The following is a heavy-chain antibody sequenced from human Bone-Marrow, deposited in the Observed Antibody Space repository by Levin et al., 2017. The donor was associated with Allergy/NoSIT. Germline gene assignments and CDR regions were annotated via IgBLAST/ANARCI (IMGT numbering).Heavy chain of an antibody. CDR3: ASSDYYYGSGSYSAGAFDI. V-gene: IGHV3-33*01. CDR2: IWYDGSNK. Sequence: QPGGSLRLSCAASGFTFSSYGMHWVRQAPGKGLEWVAVIWYDGSNKYYADSVKGRFTISRDNSKNTLYLQMNSLRAEDTAVYYCASSDYYYGSGSYSAGAFDIWGQGTMVTVSS. CDR1: GFTFSSYG. J-gene: IGHJ3*02. D-gene: IGHD3-10*01.